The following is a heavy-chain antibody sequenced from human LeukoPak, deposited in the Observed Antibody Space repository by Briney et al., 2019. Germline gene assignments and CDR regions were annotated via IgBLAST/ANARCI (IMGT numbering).Heavy chain of an antibody. CDR3: ARDWRSSYYYDRSGNPKSQGFDI. Sequence: SETLSLTCTVSGGSISSYYWSWIRQPAGKGLEWIGRIYTSGSTNYNPSLKSRVTISVDTSKNQFSLKLSSVTAADTAVYYCARDWRSSYYYDRSGNPKSQGFDIWGQGTMVTVSS. J-gene: IGHJ3*02. CDR2: IYTSGST. V-gene: IGHV4-4*07. D-gene: IGHD3-22*01. CDR1: GGSISSYY.